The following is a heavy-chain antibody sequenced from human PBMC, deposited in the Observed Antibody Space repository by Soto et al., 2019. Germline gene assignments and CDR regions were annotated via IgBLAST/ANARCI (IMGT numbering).Heavy chain of an antibody. D-gene: IGHD5-12*01. CDR2: IYYSGST. CDR1: GGSISSYY. V-gene: IGHV4-59*01. J-gene: IGHJ6*03. Sequence: PSETLSLTCTVSGGSISSYYWSWIRQPPGKGLEWIGYIYYSGSTNYNPSLKSRVTISVDTSKNQFSLKLSSVTAADTAVYYCARGDYHYPPSYMDVWGKGTTVTVSS. CDR3: ARGDYHYPPSYMDV.